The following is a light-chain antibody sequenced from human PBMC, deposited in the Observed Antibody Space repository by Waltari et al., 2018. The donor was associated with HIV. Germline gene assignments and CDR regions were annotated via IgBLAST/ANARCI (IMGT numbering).Light chain of an antibody. V-gene: IGLV1-40*01. CDR3: QSSDNTLSGSV. CDR2: NTN. Sequence: QSVLTQPPSVSGATAQRVTLSCTGTRSNIGTHAVHWYQQRPGTAPRLLIYNTNSRPSGVPDRFSGSKSGTSASLAINGLQAEDEADYYCQSSDNTLSGSVFGGGTKLTVL. J-gene: IGLJ2*01. CDR1: RSNIGTHA.